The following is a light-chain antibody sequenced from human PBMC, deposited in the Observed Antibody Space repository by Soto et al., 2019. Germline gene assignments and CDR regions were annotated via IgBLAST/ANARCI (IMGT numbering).Light chain of an antibody. CDR1: QILVDRDGNTY. Sequence: VVMTQSPLSLPVTLGQPASISCSSSQILVDRDGNTYLNWYQQRPGQPPRRLIYKVSYRDSGVPDRFSGSGSGTDFTLKISRVEAEDVGFYYCMQGTLWPWTFGQGTKVDIK. J-gene: IGKJ1*01. CDR3: MQGTLWPWT. CDR2: KVS. V-gene: IGKV2-30*01.